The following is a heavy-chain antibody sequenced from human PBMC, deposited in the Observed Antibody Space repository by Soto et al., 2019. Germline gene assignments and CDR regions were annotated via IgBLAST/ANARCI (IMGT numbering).Heavy chain of an antibody. V-gene: IGHV1-46*01. CDR1: GYTFTSYY. Sequence: ASVKVSCKASGYTFTSYYMHWVRQAPGQGLEWMGIINPSGGSTSYAQKFQGRVTMTRDTSTSTVYMELSSLRSEDTAVYYCAKGHYYDNGGNWVANQAFDSWGQGSLVTVSS. CDR3: AKGHYYDNGGNWVANQAFDS. CDR2: INPSGGST. D-gene: IGHD3-22*01. J-gene: IGHJ4*02.